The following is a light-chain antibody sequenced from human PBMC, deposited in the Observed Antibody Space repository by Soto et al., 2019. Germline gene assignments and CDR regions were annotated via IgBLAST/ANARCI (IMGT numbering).Light chain of an antibody. Sequence: EIVLTQSPGTLSLSPGERATLSCRASQSVSSSYLAWYQQKPGQAPRLLIYGASSRATGIPDRFSGSGSGTDFTLAMRRLGTEDFAVYYCQQYGSSRWTFGQGTKVEIK. CDR2: GAS. V-gene: IGKV3-20*01. CDR1: QSVSSSY. CDR3: QQYGSSRWT. J-gene: IGKJ1*01.